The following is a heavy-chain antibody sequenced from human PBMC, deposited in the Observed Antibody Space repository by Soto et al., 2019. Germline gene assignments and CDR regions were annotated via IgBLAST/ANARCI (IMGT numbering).Heavy chain of an antibody. CDR1: VGTFISYA. CDR3: ARGRSSSPKGFDY. V-gene: IGHV1-69*13. D-gene: IGHD6-13*01. Sequence: SVNVSCKASVGTFISYAISWVRQAAGQGLEWMGGIITIFGTANYAQKFQGRITITADDSTSTAYMELSSLRSEDTAVYYCARGRSSSPKGFDYWGQGTLVTVSS. CDR2: IITIFGTA. J-gene: IGHJ4*02.